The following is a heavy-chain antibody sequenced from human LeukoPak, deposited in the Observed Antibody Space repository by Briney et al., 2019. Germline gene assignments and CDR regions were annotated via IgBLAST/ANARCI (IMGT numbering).Heavy chain of an antibody. CDR3: ARGPGQQLVDH. CDR1: GFTFSIYT. D-gene: IGHD6-13*01. J-gene: IGHJ4*02. V-gene: IGHV3-30-3*01. Sequence: PGRSLRLSCAASGFTFSIYTMHWVRQAPGKGLEWVAVISYDGRSKYYADSLKGRFTISRDNSKTTLYLQMNSLSAEDTAVYYCARGPGQQLVDHWGQETLVTASS. CDR2: ISYDGRSK.